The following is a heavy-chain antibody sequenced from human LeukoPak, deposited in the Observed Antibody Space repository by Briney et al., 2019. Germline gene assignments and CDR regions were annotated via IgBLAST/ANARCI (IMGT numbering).Heavy chain of an antibody. CDR1: GFTFSNYG. Sequence: GGSLRLSCAASGFTFSNYGMHWVRQAAGKGLGWVAVIWYDGSNEHYTDSVKGRFTISRDNSKNTLYLQMNSLRAEDTAVYYCAKDGANWGQGTLVTVSS. V-gene: IGHV3-33*06. D-gene: IGHD4/OR15-4a*01. CDR2: IWYDGSNE. CDR3: AKDGAN. J-gene: IGHJ4*02.